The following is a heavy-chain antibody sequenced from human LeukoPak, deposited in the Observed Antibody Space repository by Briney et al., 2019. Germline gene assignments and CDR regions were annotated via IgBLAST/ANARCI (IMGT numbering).Heavy chain of an antibody. V-gene: IGHV3-30*02. J-gene: IGHJ4*02. D-gene: IGHD3-22*01. CDR3: AKDSDYYDSSGYFDY. CDR2: IRYDGINK. CDR1: GFTFSTHG. Sequence: GGSLRLSCAASGFTFSTHGMHWVRQAPGKGLEWVAFIRYDGINKYYADSVKGRFTISRDNSKNTLYLQMNSLRAEDTAVYYCAKDSDYYDSSGYFDYWGQGTLVTVSS.